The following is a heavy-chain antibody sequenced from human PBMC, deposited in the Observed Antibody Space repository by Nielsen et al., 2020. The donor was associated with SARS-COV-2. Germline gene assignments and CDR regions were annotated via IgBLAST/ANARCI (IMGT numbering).Heavy chain of an antibody. Sequence: GGSLRLSCAASGFTFSTYGMHWVRQTPGKGLEWVAVIWYDGSKKYYADSVKGRFTISRDDSKKTLYLQMNSLRAEDTAVYYCAKDRSPHFIVVVPQFGYWGQGTLVTVSS. J-gene: IGHJ4*02. V-gene: IGHV3-33*06. CDR3: AKDRSPHFIVVVPQFGY. D-gene: IGHD2-2*01. CDR1: GFTFSTYG. CDR2: IWYDGSKK.